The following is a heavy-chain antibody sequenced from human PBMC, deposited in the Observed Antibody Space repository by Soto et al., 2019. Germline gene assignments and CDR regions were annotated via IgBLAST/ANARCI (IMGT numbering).Heavy chain of an antibody. J-gene: IGHJ6*02. CDR3: AKTLRCLELALDYYYGMDV. CDR1: GFTFNRYV. V-gene: IGHV3-30*18. Sequence: GGSLRLSCVASGFTFNRYVIHWSRQAPGKGLEWVALISDDGSDKDYADSVKGRFTISRDNSKNTLYLQMNSLRPEATAVYYCAKTLRCLELALDYYYGMDVWGQGITVTVSS. CDR2: ISDDGSDK. D-gene: IGHD3-3*01.